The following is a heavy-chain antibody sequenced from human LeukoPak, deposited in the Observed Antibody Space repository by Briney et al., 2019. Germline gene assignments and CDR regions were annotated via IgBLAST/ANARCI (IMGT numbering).Heavy chain of an antibody. CDR2: IKQDGSEK. J-gene: IGHJ5*02. V-gene: IGHV3-7*01. CDR1: GFTFSSYW. CDR3: VRGVGGDSRFDP. Sequence: GGSLRLSCAASGFTFSSYWMSWVRQAPGKGLEWVANIKQDGSEKYYVDSVKGRFTISRDNAKNTLYLQMNSLRAEDTAVYYCVRGVGGDSRFDPWGRGTLVTVSS. D-gene: IGHD1-26*01.